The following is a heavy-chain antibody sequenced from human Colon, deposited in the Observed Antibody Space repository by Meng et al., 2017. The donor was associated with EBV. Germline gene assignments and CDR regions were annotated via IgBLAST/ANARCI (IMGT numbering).Heavy chain of an antibody. CDR2: IYYSGNT. V-gene: IGHV4-30-4*01. Sequence: QVQLQESGPGLVKPSQTLSLTCTVSGGSISSGDYFWNWIRQPPGKGLEWIGYIYYSGNTYYNPSLKSRVTISIDTSKNQFSLKLSSVTAADTAGYYGAREEYYNYLDTWGQGTLVTVAS. CDR1: GGSISSGDYF. J-gene: IGHJ5*02. D-gene: IGHD2/OR15-2a*01. CDR3: AREEYYNYLDT.